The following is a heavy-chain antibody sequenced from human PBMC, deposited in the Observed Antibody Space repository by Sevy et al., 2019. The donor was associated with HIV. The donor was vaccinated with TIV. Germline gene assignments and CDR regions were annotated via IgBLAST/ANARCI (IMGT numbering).Heavy chain of an antibody. CDR1: GFTVSSNY. CDR3: ARGATFYSDSSGRVLSVLGAFDI. Sequence: GGSLRLSCAASGFTVSSNYMSWVRQAPGKGLEWVSIIFSGGGTYYADSVQGRFTIPRDNSKNKVYLQMNSLRAEDTAVFYCARGATFYSDSSGRVLSVLGAFDIWGRGTMVTVSS. D-gene: IGHD3-22*01. V-gene: IGHV3-53*01. J-gene: IGHJ3*02. CDR2: IFSGGGT.